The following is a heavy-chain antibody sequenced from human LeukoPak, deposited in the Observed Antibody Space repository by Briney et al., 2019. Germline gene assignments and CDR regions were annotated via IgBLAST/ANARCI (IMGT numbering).Heavy chain of an antibody. J-gene: IGHJ4*02. Sequence: GGSLRLSCAASGFTFSSYEMNWVRQAPGKGLEWVSYISSSGSTIYYADSVKGRFTISRDNAKNSLYLQMSSLRAEDTAVYYCARVGAGVSATHWGQGTLVTVSS. CDR2: ISSSGSTI. D-gene: IGHD3-10*01. CDR3: ARVGAGVSATH. CDR1: GFTFSSYE. V-gene: IGHV3-48*03.